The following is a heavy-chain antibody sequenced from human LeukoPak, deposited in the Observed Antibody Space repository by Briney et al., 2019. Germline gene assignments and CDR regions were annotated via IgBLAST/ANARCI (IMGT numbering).Heavy chain of an antibody. CDR2: ICSSGSTI. J-gene: IGHJ6*04. CDR1: GFTFSSYE. V-gene: IGHV3-48*03. Sequence: GGSLRLSCAASGFTFSSYEMNWVRQAPGKGLEWVSYICSSGSTIYYADSVKGRFTISRDNAKNSPYLQMNSLRAEDTAVYYCAELGITMIGGVWGKGTTVTISS. D-gene: IGHD3-10*02. CDR3: AELGITMIGGV.